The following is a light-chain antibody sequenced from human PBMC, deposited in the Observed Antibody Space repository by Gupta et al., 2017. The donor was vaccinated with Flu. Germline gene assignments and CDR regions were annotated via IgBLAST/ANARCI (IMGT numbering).Light chain of an antibody. V-gene: IGKV1-9*01. CDR1: QGISTY. CDR2: AAS. CDR3: QQVDRYPWT. Sequence: EIQLTQSPSFLSASVGDRVTITCRASQGISTYLAWYQQKPGKPPNLLIYAASFLQSGVPSRFSGLASGIEFTLTISSLQPEDFATYFCQQVDRYPWTFGQGTKVEIK. J-gene: IGKJ1*01.